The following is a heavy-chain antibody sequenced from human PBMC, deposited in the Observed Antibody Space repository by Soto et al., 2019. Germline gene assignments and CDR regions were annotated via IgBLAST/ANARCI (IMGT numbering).Heavy chain of an antibody. V-gene: IGHV3-33*01. CDR3: ARVADGGKEASGAENFHSGIGV. CDR1: GFTVRSYG. CDR2: IWYEGSNK. Sequence: SLRISCAASGFTVRSYGMHWARQAPGRGLESLAFIWYEGSNKYYADSVKGRFTISRDNSKNTLYLQMNSLRAEDTAVYYCARVADGGKEASGAENFHSGIGVWGLGTTLSVPS. D-gene: IGHD6-13*01. J-gene: IGHJ6*02.